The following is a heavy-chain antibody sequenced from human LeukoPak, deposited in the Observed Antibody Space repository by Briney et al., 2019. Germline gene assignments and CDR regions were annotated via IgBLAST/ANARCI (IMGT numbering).Heavy chain of an antibody. V-gene: IGHV4-34*01. Sequence: SETLSLTCAVYGGSFSGYYWSWIRQPPGKGLELIGEINHSGSTNYNPSLKSRVTISVDTSKNQFSLKLSSVTAADTAVYSCARGRIAAASHTYYFDYWGQGTLVTVSS. D-gene: IGHD6-13*01. CDR3: ARGRIAAASHTYYFDY. CDR1: GGSFSGYY. CDR2: INHSGST. J-gene: IGHJ4*02.